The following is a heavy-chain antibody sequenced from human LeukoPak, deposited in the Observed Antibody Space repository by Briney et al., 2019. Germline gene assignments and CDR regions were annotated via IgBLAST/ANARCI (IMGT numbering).Heavy chain of an antibody. J-gene: IGHJ6*03. CDR3: ARLPYYYYYMDV. Sequence: ASVKVSCKASRDAFTGYYMHWVRQAPGQGLEWMGWINPNSGGTNYAQKFQGRVTMTRDTSISTAYMELSRLRSDDAAVYYCARLPYYYYYMDVWGKGTTVTVSS. CDR1: RDAFTGYY. CDR2: INPNSGGT. V-gene: IGHV1-2*02.